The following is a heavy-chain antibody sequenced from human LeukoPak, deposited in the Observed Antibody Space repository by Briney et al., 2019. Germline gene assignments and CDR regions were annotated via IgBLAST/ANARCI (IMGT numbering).Heavy chain of an antibody. Sequence: ASVKVSCKASGYTFTSYAMHWVRQAPGQRLEWMGWINAGNGNTKYSQKFQGRVIITRDTSASTAYMELSSLRSEDTAVYYCARISAYYDFWSGYTFDYRGQGTLVTVSS. J-gene: IGHJ4*02. CDR2: INAGNGNT. CDR1: GYTFTSYA. V-gene: IGHV1-3*01. D-gene: IGHD3-3*01. CDR3: ARISAYYDFWSGYTFDY.